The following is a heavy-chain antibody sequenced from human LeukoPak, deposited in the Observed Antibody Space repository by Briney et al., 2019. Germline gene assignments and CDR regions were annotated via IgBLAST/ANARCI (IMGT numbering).Heavy chain of an antibody. Sequence: GSLRLSRAASGFTFSSYSMNWVRQAPGKGLEWVSSISSSSSYIYYADSVKGRFTISRDNSKNTLYLQMNSLRAEDTAVYYCAKIIAAAALENDAFDIWGQGTMVTVSS. D-gene: IGHD6-13*01. CDR1: GFTFSSYS. J-gene: IGHJ3*02. CDR2: ISSSSSYI. V-gene: IGHV3-21*01. CDR3: AKIIAAAALENDAFDI.